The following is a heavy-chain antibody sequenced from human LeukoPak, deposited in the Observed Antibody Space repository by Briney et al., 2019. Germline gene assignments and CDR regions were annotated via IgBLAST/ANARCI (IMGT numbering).Heavy chain of an antibody. D-gene: IGHD1-26*01. J-gene: IGHJ4*02. CDR1: EFSVSTNY. CDR2: IYSGGNT. V-gene: IGHV3-53*01. CDR3: ARMRKQVGARYFDP. Sequence: GGSLRPSCVASEFSVSTNYMTWVRQAPGKGLEWVSVIYSGGNTYYADSVKGRFIISRDISKNIVYLQMNSLRVEDMAVYYCARMRKQVGARYFDPWGQGTLVTVSS.